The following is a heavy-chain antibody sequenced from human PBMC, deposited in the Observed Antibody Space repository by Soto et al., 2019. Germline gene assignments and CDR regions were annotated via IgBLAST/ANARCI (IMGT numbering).Heavy chain of an antibody. CDR3: ARQLPYGGNSYYGMDV. Sequence: GESLKISCKGSGYSFTSYWIGWVRQMPWKGLEWMGIIYPGDSDIRYSPSFQGQVTISADKSISTAYLQWSGLKASDTAIYYCARQLPYGGNSYYGMDVWGQGTTVTVYS. CDR2: IYPGDSDI. V-gene: IGHV5-51*01. J-gene: IGHJ6*01. CDR1: GYSFTSYW. D-gene: IGHD2-15*01.